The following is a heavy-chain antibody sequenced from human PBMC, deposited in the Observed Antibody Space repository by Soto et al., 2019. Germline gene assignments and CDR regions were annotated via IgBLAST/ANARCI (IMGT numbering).Heavy chain of an antibody. CDR2: INPNSGGT. V-gene: IGHV1-2*02. J-gene: IGHJ6*02. Sequence: ASVKVSCKASGYTFSDYYLNWVRQAPGQGLEWMGWINPNSGGTDYAQNFQGRVTLTRDTSISTAYMELSRLRSDDTAVYYCAGCSLIGCDYYYGMDVWGQGTTFTISS. CDR3: AGCSLIGCDYYYGMDV. CDR1: GYTFSDYY. D-gene: IGHD3-9*01.